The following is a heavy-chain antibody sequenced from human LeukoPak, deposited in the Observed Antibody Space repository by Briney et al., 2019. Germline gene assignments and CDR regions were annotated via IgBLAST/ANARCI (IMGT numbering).Heavy chain of an antibody. D-gene: IGHD3-10*01. CDR2: INHSGST. J-gene: IGHJ5*02. CDR3: ARGWERITMVRGVPDWFDP. CDR1: GGSFSGYY. V-gene: IGHV4-34*01. Sequence: SETLSLTCAVYGGSFSGYYWSWIRQPPGKGLEWIGEINHSGSTNCNPSLKSRVTISVATSKNQFSLKLSSVTAADTAVYYCARGWERITMVRGVPDWFDPWGQGTLVTVSS.